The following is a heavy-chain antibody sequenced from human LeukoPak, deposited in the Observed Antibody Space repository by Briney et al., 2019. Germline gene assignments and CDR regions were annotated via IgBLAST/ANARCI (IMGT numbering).Heavy chain of an antibody. CDR2: MNPNSGNT. V-gene: IGHV1-8*03. CDR3: ARYSGSYYYFDY. CDR1: GYTFTSYD. D-gene: IGHD1-26*01. Sequence: ASVKVSCKASGYTFTSYDINWVRQATGQGLEWMGWMNPNSGNTGYAQKFQGRVTITRNTSISTAYMELSSLRSDDTAVYYCARYSGSYYYFDYWGQGTLVTVSS. J-gene: IGHJ4*02.